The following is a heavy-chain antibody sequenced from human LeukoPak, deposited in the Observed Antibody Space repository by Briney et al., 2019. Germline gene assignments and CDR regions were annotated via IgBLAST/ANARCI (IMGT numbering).Heavy chain of an antibody. Sequence: PGGSLRLSCAASGFSFSSFSMNWVRQAPGKGLEWVSYISGGSSFTYYVDSVKGRFTISRDNAKNSLYLQMNTLRAEDTALYYCARGGRANGVYDAFDIWGQGTIVTASS. D-gene: IGHD2-8*01. CDR2: ISGGSSFT. J-gene: IGHJ3*02. CDR1: GFSFSSFS. V-gene: IGHV3-21*01. CDR3: ARGGRANGVYDAFDI.